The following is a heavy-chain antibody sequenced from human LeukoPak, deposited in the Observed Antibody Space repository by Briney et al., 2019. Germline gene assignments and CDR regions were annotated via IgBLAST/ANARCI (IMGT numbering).Heavy chain of an antibody. CDR3: ARRRESRNWFDP. D-gene: IGHD5-24*01. CDR1: GGSFSGYY. V-gene: IGHV4-34*01. J-gene: IGHJ5*02. CDR2: IYYSGST. Sequence: PSETLSLTCAVYGGSFSGYYWSWIRQPPGKGLEWIGTIYYSGSTYYNPSLKSRVTISVDTSRNQFSLKLTSVTAADTAVYYCARRRESRNWFDPWGQGTLVTVSS.